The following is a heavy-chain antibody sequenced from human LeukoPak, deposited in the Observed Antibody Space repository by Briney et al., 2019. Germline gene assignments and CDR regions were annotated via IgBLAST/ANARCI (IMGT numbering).Heavy chain of an antibody. CDR3: AKYEVNMVRGVIPYFDY. D-gene: IGHD3-10*01. CDR2: MDPNSGNT. V-gene: IGHV1-8*03. CDR1: GYTFTSYD. J-gene: IGHJ4*02. Sequence: WASVKVSCKASGYTFTSYDINWVRQATGQGLEWMGWMDPNSGNTGYAQKFQGRVTGPRNTSINTAYKELNRLRAEDTAVYYGAKYEVNMVRGVIPYFDYWGQGTLVTVSS.